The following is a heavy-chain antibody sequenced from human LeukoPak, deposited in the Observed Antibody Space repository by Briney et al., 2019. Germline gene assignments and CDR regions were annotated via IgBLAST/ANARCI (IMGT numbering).Heavy chain of an antibody. CDR2: IYYSGST. CDR3: ARDDYGGNVGYYYYGMDV. Sequence: SQTLSLTCTVSGGSISSGDYYWSWIRQPPGKCLEWIGYIYYSGSTYYNPSLKSRVTISVDTSKNQFSLKLSSVTAADTAVYYCARDDYGGNVGYYYYGMDVWGQGTTVTVSS. J-gene: IGHJ6*02. V-gene: IGHV4-30-4*01. D-gene: IGHD4-23*01. CDR1: GGSISSGDYY.